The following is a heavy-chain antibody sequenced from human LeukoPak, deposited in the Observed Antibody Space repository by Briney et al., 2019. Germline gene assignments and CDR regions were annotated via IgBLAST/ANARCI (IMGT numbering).Heavy chain of an antibody. CDR3: AREGGSKNWFDP. Sequence: PGGSLRLSRAASGFTFNNYEMNWVRQAPGKGLEWTSYVTSSGGTTYYADSVKGRFTISRDNAKNSLYLQMNSLRAEDTAVYYCAREGGSKNWFDPWGQGTLVTVSS. CDR2: VTSSGGTT. J-gene: IGHJ5*02. D-gene: IGHD1-26*01. V-gene: IGHV3-48*03. CDR1: GFTFNNYE.